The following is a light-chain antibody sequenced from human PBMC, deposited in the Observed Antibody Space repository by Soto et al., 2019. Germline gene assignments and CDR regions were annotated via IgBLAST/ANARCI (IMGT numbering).Light chain of an antibody. Sequence: IVLTQSPATLSVSPWERVTLSCRASENVGTNLAWYQQRPGQPPRLLIYGSSTRATGISATFSGSGSRTEFTLTISSLQSEESAVYYCKQYNNWGLSFAGGTKVDIK. CDR3: KQYNNWGLS. V-gene: IGKV3D-15*01. CDR2: GSS. J-gene: IGKJ4*01. CDR1: ENVGTN.